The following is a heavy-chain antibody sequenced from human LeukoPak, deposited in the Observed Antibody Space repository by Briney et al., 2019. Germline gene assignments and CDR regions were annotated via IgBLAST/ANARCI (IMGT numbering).Heavy chain of an antibody. CDR3: ARDAGATYYYYYYMDV. Sequence: SETLSLTCTVSGGSISSYYWSWIRQPPGKGLEWIGYIYYSGSTNYNPSLKSRVTISVDTSKNQFSLKLSSVTAADTAVYYCARDAGATYYYYYYMDVWGKGTTVTVSS. D-gene: IGHD1-26*01. V-gene: IGHV4-59*12. CDR1: GGSISSYY. CDR2: IYYSGST. J-gene: IGHJ6*03.